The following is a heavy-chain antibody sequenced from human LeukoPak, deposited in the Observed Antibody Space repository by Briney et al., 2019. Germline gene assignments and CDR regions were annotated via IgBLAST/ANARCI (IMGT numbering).Heavy chain of an antibody. Sequence: GGSLRLSCAASGFTFSSYAMRWVRQAPGKGLEWVAVISYDGSNKYYADSVKGRFTISRDNSKNTLYLQMNSLRAEDTAVYYCARDLWRTARCPGYWGQGTLVTVSS. V-gene: IGHV3-30-3*01. CDR3: ARDLWRTARCPGY. CDR1: GFTFSSYA. D-gene: IGHD2-2*01. CDR2: ISYDGSNK. J-gene: IGHJ4*02.